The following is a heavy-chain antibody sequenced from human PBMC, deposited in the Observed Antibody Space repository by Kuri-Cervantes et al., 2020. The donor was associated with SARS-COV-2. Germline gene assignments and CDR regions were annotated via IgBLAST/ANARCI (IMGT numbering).Heavy chain of an antibody. CDR1: GFTFSSYA. V-gene: IGHV3-23*01. CDR2: ISDSGDST. Sequence: GALRLSCAASGFTFSSYAMSWVRQAPGQGLEWGSGISDSGDSTNYADSVKGRFTISRDNSKNTVYLEMDSLRSDDTAVYYCAKDQLEQWLVYYYYMDVWGKGTTVTVSS. CDR3: AKDQLEQWLVYYYYMDV. D-gene: IGHD6-19*01. J-gene: IGHJ6*03.